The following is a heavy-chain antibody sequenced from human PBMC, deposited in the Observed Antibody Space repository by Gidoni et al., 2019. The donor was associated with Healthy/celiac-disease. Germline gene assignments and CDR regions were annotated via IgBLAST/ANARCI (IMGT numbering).Heavy chain of an antibody. CDR1: GFTFSSYS. D-gene: IGHD2-15*01. J-gene: IGHJ6*03. Sequence: EVQLVESGGGLVQPGGSFRLSVAASGFTFSSYSMNWVRQAPGKGLEWVSYISSSSSTIYYAYSVKGRFTISRDNAKNSLYLQMNSLGDEDTAVYYCAREGICSGGSCYYYYMDVWGKRDHGHRLL. CDR2: ISSSSSTI. V-gene: IGHV3-48*02. CDR3: AREGICSGGSCYYYYMDV.